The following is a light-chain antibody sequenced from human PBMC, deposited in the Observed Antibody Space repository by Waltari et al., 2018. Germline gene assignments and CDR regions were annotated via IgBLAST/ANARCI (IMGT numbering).Light chain of an antibody. CDR2: GAS. CDR3: QQYNNWPTWT. V-gene: IGKV3-15*01. CDR1: QGVSSN. Sequence: ETVMTQSPATLSVSPGERATLSCRASQGVSSNLAWYQQKPGQAPRLLIYGASTRATGIPARFSGSGSGTEFTLTISSLQSEDFAVYYCQQYNNWPTWTFGQGTKVEIK. J-gene: IGKJ1*01.